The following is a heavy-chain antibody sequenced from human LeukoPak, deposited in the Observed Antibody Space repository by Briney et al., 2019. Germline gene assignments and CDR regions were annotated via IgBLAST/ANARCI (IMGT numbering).Heavy chain of an antibody. Sequence: SETLSLTCTVSGGSISSYYWNWIRQPPGTGLKWIGDMCYSGNTKYNPSPSSRVSISVDTSKSPFSLSLSSVTAADTAVYYCARDFELGEGFASRAVTFDIWRQGTLVTVSS. CDR2: MCYSGNT. J-gene: IGHJ3*02. D-gene: IGHD3-3*01. CDR1: GGSISSYY. CDR3: ARDFELGEGFASRAVTFDI. V-gene: IGHV4-59*01.